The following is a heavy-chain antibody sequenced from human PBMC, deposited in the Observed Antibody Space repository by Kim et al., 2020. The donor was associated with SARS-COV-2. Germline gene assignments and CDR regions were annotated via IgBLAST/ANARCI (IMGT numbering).Heavy chain of an antibody. CDR1: GFTFSSYS. CDR3: ASVAAAGPTVYYYYGMDV. Sequence: GGSLRLSCAASGFTFSSYSMNWVRQAPGKGLKWVSSISSSSSYIYYADSVKGRFTISRDNAKNSLYLQMNSLRAEDTAVYYCASVAAAGPTVYYYYGMDVWGQGTTVTVSS. CDR2: ISSSSSYI. J-gene: IGHJ6*02. D-gene: IGHD6-13*01. V-gene: IGHV3-21*01.